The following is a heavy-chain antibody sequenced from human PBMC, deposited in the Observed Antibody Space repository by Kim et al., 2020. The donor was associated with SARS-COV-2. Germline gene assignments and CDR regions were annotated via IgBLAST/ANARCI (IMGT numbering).Heavy chain of an antibody. V-gene: IGHV3-23*01. J-gene: IGHJ3*02. Sequence: GGSLRLSCAASGFTFSSYALNWVRQAPGKGLEWVSAINGSGGSPYYADSGKGRFTISRDNSKNSLYLQMNSLRVDDTAVYYCAKDRGLGGESFDIWDQGT. CDR1: GFTFSSYA. CDR2: INGSGGSP. D-gene: IGHD3-10*01. CDR3: AKDRGLGGESFDI.